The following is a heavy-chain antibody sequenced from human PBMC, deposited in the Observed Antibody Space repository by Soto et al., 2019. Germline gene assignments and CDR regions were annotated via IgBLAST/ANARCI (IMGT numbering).Heavy chain of an antibody. D-gene: IGHD2-2*01. CDR2: IYYSGST. Sequence: SLASSVDGGSIRSGGNSWGCPRQQRGKGLEGIGYIYYSGSTYYSPSLKSRVPISVETSQNTCSLKLSSVNAAVTAVFYWPGNTSPGTTFDPRGQGTLVTVS. J-gene: IGHJ5*02. CDR3: PGNTSPGTTFDP. V-gene: IGHV4-31*03. CDR1: GGSIRSGGNS.